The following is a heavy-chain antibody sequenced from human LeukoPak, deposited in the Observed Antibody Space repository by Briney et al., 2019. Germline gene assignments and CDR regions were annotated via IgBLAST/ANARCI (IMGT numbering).Heavy chain of an antibody. Sequence: GGSLRLSCAASGFTVSSNYMSWVRQAPGKGLEWVSVIYGGGSTYYADSVKGRFTISRDNSKNTLYLQMNSLRAEDTAVYYCARDSRGDGDYGFRLQHYYGMDVWGQGTTVTVSS. CDR3: ARDSRGDGDYGFRLQHYYGMDV. CDR2: IYGGGST. V-gene: IGHV3-66*01. J-gene: IGHJ6*02. CDR1: GFTVSSNY. D-gene: IGHD4-17*01.